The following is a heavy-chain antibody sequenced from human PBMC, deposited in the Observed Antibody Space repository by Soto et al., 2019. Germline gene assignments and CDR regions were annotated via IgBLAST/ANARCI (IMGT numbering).Heavy chain of an antibody. CDR2: ISAYTDDS. V-gene: IGHV1-18*01. CDR1: GNTFTNFG. CDR3: ARVLPGAEAWFAP. J-gene: IGHJ5*02. Sequence: QGHLVQSGAEVKKPGASVKVSCTSSGNTFTNFGVTWVRQAPGQGLEWMGWISAYTDDSNYAQKFQGRATMTIDTSTSTAYLDLRSLTSDDTAVYYCARVLPGAEAWFAPWGKGTLVTVSS. D-gene: IGHD2-2*01.